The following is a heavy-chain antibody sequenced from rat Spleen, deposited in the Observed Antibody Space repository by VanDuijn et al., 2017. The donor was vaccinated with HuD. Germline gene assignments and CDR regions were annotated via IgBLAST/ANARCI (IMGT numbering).Heavy chain of an antibody. CDR3: ATGRYHGYTSWYLDY. D-gene: IGHD1-9*01. CDR2: ISYEGSGT. Sequence: EVQLVESGGGLVQPGRSLKLPCAASGFTFSDYYLAWVRQAPKKGLEWVASISYEGSGTYYIDSVKGRFTISRDNAKSTQYLQMDRLRSEDTATYYCATGRYHGYTSWYLDYWGQGVMVTVSS. CDR1: GFTFSDYY. J-gene: IGHJ2*01. V-gene: IGHV5-22*01.